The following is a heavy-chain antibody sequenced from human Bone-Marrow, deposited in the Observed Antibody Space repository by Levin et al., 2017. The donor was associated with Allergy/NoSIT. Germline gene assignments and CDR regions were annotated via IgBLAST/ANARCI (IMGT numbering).Heavy chain of an antibody. V-gene: IGHV2-70*11. CDR3: ARSSGWSFFDF. J-gene: IGHJ4*02. D-gene: IGHD6-19*01. Sequence: SGPTLVKPTQTLTLTCTFSGFSLRTSGMCVSWFRQPPGKALEWLARIDWDGDEYYSASLKTRLSISKDTSKNQVVLTMTNVDSVDTATYFCARSSGWSFFDFWGQGTLVTVSS. CDR2: IDWDGDE. CDR1: GFSLRTSGMC.